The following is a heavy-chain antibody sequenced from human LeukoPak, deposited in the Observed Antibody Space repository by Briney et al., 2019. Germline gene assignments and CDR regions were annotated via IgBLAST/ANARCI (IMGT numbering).Heavy chain of an antibody. CDR3: ASESPPLDYDFWSGYYSSSGYYYGMDV. CDR1: GYTFTGYY. J-gene: IGHJ6*02. D-gene: IGHD3-3*01. Sequence: ASVKVSCKASGYTFTGYYMHWVRQAPGQGLEWMGWINPNRGGTNYAQKFQGRVTMTRDTSISTAYMELSRLRSDDTAVYYCASESPPLDYDFWSGYYSSSGYYYGMDVWGQGTTVTVSS. CDR2: INPNRGGT. V-gene: IGHV1-2*02.